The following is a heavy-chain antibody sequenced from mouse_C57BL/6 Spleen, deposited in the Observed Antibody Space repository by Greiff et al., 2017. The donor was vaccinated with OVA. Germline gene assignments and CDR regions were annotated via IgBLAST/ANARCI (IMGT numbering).Heavy chain of an antibody. V-gene: IGHV2-2*01. Sequence: VQGVESGPGLVQPSQSLSITCTVSGFSLTSYGVHWVRQSPGKGLEWLGVIWSGGSTDYNAAFISSLSISKDNSKSQVIFKMNSLQADDTAIYDCATNDVYGSSYYAMDYWGQGTSVTVSS. D-gene: IGHD1-1*01. CDR3: ATNDVYGSSYYAMDY. CDR2: IWSGGST. J-gene: IGHJ4*01. CDR1: GFSLTSYG.